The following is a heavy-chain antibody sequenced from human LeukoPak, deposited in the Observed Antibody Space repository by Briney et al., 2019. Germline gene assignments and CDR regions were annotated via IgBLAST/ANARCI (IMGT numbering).Heavy chain of an antibody. CDR1: GYTFTGHY. CDR2: INPNSGGT. D-gene: IGHD4-17*01. CDR3: RTDRYGDYGDYIDY. V-gene: IGHV1-2*02. J-gene: IGHJ4*02. Sequence: SVKVSCKASGYTFTGHYMHWVRQAPGQGLEWMGWINPNSGGTNYAQKFQGRVTMTRDTSISTAYMELSRLRSDDTAVYYCRTDRYGDYGDYIDYWGQGSLVTVSS.